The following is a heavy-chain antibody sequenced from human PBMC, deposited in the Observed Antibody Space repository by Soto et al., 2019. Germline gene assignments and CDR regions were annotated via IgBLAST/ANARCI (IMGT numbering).Heavy chain of an antibody. CDR3: ARVRTVFDY. D-gene: IGHD1-1*01. V-gene: IGHV4-59*12. CDR1: GGSISSYY. J-gene: IGHJ4*02. Sequence: PSETLSLTCTVSGGSISSYYWSWIRQPPGRGLEWIGNVYYSGSTIYNPSLESRVTISVDRSNNQFSLKLRSVTAADAAVYYCARVRTVFDYWGQGILVTVSS. CDR2: VYYSGST.